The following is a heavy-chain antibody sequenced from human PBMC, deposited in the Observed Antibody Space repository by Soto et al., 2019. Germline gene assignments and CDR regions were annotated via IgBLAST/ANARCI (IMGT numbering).Heavy chain of an antibody. V-gene: IGHV4-59*01. CDR2: IHYSGSP. CDR1: GGSINNYY. D-gene: IGHD1-7*01. Sequence: SETLSLTCTVSGGSINNYYWSWIRQPPGKGLEWIGYIHYSGSPNYNPSLKSRVTIAIDTSKNQFSLRLSSVTAADTAVYYCARWAGTAVPFDPWGQGALVTVSS. J-gene: IGHJ5*02. CDR3: ARWAGTAVPFDP.